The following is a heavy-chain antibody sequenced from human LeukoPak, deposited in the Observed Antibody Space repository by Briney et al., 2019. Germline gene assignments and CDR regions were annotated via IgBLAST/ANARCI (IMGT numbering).Heavy chain of an antibody. J-gene: IGHJ4*02. Sequence: ASVKVSCKASGYTFKRNGISWVRQAPGQGLEWMGLISPYNGNTNYAQKVQGRVIMTTDTSTSTAYMELRSLRSDDTAIYYCARDLGDDILIGYDYFDYWGQGTLVTVSS. V-gene: IGHV1-18*01. D-gene: IGHD3-9*01. CDR2: ISPYNGNT. CDR1: GYTFKRNG. CDR3: ARDLGDDILIGYDYFDY.